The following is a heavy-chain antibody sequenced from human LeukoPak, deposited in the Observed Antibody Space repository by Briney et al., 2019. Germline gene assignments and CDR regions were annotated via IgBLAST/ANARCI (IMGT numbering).Heavy chain of an antibody. CDR2: IGTAGDT. V-gene: IGHV3-13*01. Sequence: GGSLRLSCAASGFTFSSYDMHWVRQATGKGLEWVSAIGTAGDTYYPGSVKGRFTISRENAKNSLYLQMNSLRAGDTAVYYCARVRKSSGYYSWYFDLWGRGTLVTVSS. D-gene: IGHD5-12*01. CDR1: GFTFSSYD. CDR3: ARVRKSSGYYSWYFDL. J-gene: IGHJ2*01.